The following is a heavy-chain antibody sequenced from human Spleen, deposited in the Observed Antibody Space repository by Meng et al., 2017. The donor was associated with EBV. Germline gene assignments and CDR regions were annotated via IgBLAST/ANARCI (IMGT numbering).Heavy chain of an antibody. Sequence: GSGGGGGRPAGALSLSCVASGFMFDDYDMNWVRQAPGKGPEWVSNTDLDYGGRSYAESVRRRFTISRDNAKNSLYLQTNSLRAEDTAFYCCAREGASTYDLDYWGQGTLVTVSS. CDR3: AREGASTYDLDY. CDR1: GFMFDDYD. V-gene: IGHV3-20*04. D-gene: IGHD5-18*01. J-gene: IGHJ4*02. CDR2: TDLDYGGR.